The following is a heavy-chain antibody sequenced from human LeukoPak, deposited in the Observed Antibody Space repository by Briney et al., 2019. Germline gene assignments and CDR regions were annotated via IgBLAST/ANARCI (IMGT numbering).Heavy chain of an antibody. V-gene: IGHV4-34*01. CDR3: ARMEGYYYYMDV. J-gene: IGHJ6*03. D-gene: IGHD3-3*01. CDR1: GGSFSGYY. Sequence: TLSLTCAVYGGSFSGYYWSWIRQPPGKGLEWIGEINHSGSTNYNPSLKSRVTISVDTSKNQFSLKLSSVTAADTAVYYCARMEGYYYYMDVWGKGTTVTVSS. CDR2: INHSGST.